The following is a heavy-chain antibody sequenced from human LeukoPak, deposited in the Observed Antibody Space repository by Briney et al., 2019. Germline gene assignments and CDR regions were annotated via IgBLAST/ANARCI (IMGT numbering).Heavy chain of an antibody. CDR3: APLTVADSLFDY. J-gene: IGHJ4*02. CDR1: GFTFSSYA. CDR2: ISNNGGGT. V-gene: IGHV3-23*01. D-gene: IGHD6-19*01. Sequence: PGGSLRPSCAASGFTFSSYAMSWVRQAPGKGLEWVSTISNNGGGTYYADSVKGRFTISRDNSKTTLYLQMNSLRAEDTAVYYCAPLTVADSLFDYWGQGTLVTVSS.